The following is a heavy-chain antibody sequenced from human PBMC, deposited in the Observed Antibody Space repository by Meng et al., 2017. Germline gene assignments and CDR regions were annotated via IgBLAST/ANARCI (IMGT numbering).Heavy chain of an antibody. D-gene: IGHD3-22*01. CDR3: ATSGDNSGLYLGY. CDR1: GDATSTYNW. CDR2: IYHSGRT. V-gene: IGHV4-4*03. Sequence: SGPGLVKPPGPLSLTCGVSGDATSTYNWWTWVRQSPEKGLEWIGEIYHSGRTNYNPSLTSRVTMSVDKSKKQISLNLSSVTAADTAVYYCATSGDNSGLYLGYWGPGILVTVSS. J-gene: IGHJ4*02.